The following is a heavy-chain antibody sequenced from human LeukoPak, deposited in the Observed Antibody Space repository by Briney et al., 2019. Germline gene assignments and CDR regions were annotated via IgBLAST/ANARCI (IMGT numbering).Heavy chain of an antibody. Sequence: SETLSLTCTVSGGSISSYYWSWIRQPAGKGLEWIGRIYTSGSTNYNPSPKCRVTMSVDTSKNQFSLKLSSVTAADTAVYYCARSAVIHYYYGSGSYYDYYYMDVWGKGTTVTVSS. D-gene: IGHD3-10*01. CDR1: GGSISSYY. CDR2: IYTSGST. CDR3: ARSAVIHYYYGSGSYYDYYYMDV. J-gene: IGHJ6*03. V-gene: IGHV4-4*07.